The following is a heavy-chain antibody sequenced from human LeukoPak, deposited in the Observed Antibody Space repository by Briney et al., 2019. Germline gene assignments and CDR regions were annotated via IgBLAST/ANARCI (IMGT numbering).Heavy chain of an antibody. CDR2: ISAYNDNT. V-gene: IGHV1-18*04. D-gene: IGHD2-2*01. CDR1: GYTFTGYY. J-gene: IGHJ6*02. CDR3: ARGGVVPDYGMDV. Sequence: ASVKVSCKASGYTFTGYYIHWVRQAPGQGLEWMGWISAYNDNTNYAQKLQGRVTMTTDTSTSTAYMELRSLRSDDTAVYYCARGGVVPDYGMDVWGQGTTVTVSS.